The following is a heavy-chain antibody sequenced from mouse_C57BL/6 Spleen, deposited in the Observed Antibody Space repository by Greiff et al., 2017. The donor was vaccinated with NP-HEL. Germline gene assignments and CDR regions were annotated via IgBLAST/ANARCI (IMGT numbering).Heavy chain of an antibody. CDR3: ARTWDDYAMDY. CDR1: GYTFTSYW. J-gene: IGHJ4*01. CDR2: IHPNSGST. V-gene: IGHV1-64*01. D-gene: IGHD4-1*01. Sequence: QVQLQQPGAELVKPGASVKLSCKASGYTFTSYWMHWVKQRPGQGLEWIGMIHPNSGSTNYNEKFKSKATLTVDKSSSTAYMQLSSLTSEDSAVDYCARTWDDYAMDYWGQGTSVTVSS.